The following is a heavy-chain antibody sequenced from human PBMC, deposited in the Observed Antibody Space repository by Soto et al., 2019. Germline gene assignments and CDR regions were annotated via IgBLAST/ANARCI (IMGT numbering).Heavy chain of an antibody. Sequence: GGSLRLFCAASGFTFSSYAMSWVRQAPGKGLEWVSAISGSGGSTYYADSVKGRFTISRDNSKNTLYLQMNSLRAEDTAVYYCAKVITIFGVVIDAFDIWGQGTMVTVSS. J-gene: IGHJ3*02. CDR2: ISGSGGST. CDR1: GFTFSSYA. D-gene: IGHD3-3*01. CDR3: AKVITIFGVVIDAFDI. V-gene: IGHV3-23*01.